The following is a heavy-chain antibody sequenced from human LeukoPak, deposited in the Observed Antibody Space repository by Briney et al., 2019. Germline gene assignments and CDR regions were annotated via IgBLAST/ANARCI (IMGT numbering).Heavy chain of an antibody. CDR1: GGSFSGYY. CDR2: IYTSGST. D-gene: IGHD6-19*01. CDR3: ARDSHSSGWYGYYYGMDV. V-gene: IGHV4-4*07. J-gene: IGHJ6*02. Sequence: SETLSLTCAVYGGSFSGYYWSWIRQPAGKGLEWIGRIYTSGSTNYNPSLKSRVTMSVDTSKNQFSLKLSSVTAADTAVYYCARDSHSSGWYGYYYGMDVWGQGTTVTVSS.